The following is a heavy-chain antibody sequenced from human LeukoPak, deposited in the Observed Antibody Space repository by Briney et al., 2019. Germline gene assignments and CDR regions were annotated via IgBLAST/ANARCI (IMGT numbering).Heavy chain of an antibody. Sequence: PGGSLRLSCAASGFTFDDYAMHWVRQAPGKGLEWVSGISWNSGSIGYADSVKGRFTISRDNAKNSLYRQMNGLRAEDTALYYCAKDRSSSWYGVFDYWGQGTLVTVSS. V-gene: IGHV3-9*01. CDR2: ISWNSGSI. D-gene: IGHD6-13*01. CDR1: GFTFDDYA. J-gene: IGHJ4*02. CDR3: AKDRSSSWYGVFDY.